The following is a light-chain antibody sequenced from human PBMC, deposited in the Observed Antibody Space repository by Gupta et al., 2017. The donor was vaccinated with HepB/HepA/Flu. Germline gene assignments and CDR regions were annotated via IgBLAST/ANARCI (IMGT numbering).Light chain of an antibody. CDR2: GAS. CDR1: QSVSSN. V-gene: IGKV3-15*01. J-gene: IGKJ1*01. Sequence: EIVMTQSPATLSVSPGERATLSCRASQSVSSNLAWYQQKPGQAPRLLIYGASTRATGIPARFSGSGYGTEFTLTISSRQSEDFAVYYCQQYKNWPPRTFGQGTKVEIK. CDR3: QQYKNWPPRT.